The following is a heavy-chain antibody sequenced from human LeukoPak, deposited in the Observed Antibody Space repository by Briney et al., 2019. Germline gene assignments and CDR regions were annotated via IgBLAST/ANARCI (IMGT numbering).Heavy chain of an antibody. CDR1: GGSFSGYY. D-gene: IGHD3-3*01. J-gene: IGHJ4*02. Sequence: SETLSLTCAVYGGSFSGYYWSWIRQPPGKGLEWIGEINHSGSTNYNPSLKSRVTISVDTSKNQFSLKLSSVTAADTAVYYCARSGPPYYDFWSGYSKGIPDYWGQGTLVTVSS. CDR2: INHSGST. V-gene: IGHV4-34*01. CDR3: ARSGPPYYDFWSGYSKGIPDY.